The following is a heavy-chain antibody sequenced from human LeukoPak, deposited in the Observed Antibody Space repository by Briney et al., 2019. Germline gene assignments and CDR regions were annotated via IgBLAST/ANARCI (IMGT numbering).Heavy chain of an antibody. V-gene: IGHV3-30*03. CDR1: GFTFSNYG. J-gene: IGHJ4*02. CDR3: ATDRATTASGTFDY. CDR2: ISEDGINK. Sequence: PGRSLRLSCAASGFTFSNYGMHCVRQAPGKGLEWVAGISEDGINKYYADSVKGRFAISRDNSNNTLFLQMNSRRAQHTAVYYVATDRATTASGTFDYWGQGALVTVSS. D-gene: IGHD1-14*01.